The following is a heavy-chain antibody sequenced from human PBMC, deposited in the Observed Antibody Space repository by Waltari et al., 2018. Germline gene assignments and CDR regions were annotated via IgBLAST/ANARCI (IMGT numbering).Heavy chain of an antibody. CDR3: ARDQASYYYDY. J-gene: IGHJ4*02. V-gene: IGHV6-1*01. CDR2: TYYRSRWYN. Sequence: QVQLKQSGPGLLKPSQTLSLTCAILGHSVYTNRASWTWIRQSPSTGLEWLGRTYYRSRWYNDYAVSLKTRITINPDTSKNQFSVQLSSLTPEDTAIYYCARDQASYYYDYWGQGTLVTVSS. CDR1: GHSVYTNRAS.